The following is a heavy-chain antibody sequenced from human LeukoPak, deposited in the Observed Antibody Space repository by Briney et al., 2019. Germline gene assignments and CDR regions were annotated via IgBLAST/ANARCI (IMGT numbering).Heavy chain of an antibody. V-gene: IGHV3-23*01. CDR3: AKGDYYDSSGYSFDP. J-gene: IGHJ5*02. D-gene: IGHD3-22*01. CDR1: GFTFSTYA. Sequence: GGSLRLSCAASGFTFSTYAMTWVRQAPGKGLEWVSAISGSGGSTYYADSVKGRFTISRDNSKNTLYLQMNSLRAEDTAVYYCAKGDYYDSSGYSFDPWGQGTLVTVSS. CDR2: ISGSGGST.